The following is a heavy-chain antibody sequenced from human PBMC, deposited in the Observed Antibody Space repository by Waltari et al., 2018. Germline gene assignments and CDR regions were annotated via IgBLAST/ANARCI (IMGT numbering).Heavy chain of an antibody. CDR3: ARGRMGATGLGWFDP. CDR1: GYTFTSYY. Sequence: QVQLVQSGAEVKKPGASVKVSCKASGYTFTSYYMHWVRQAPGQGLEWMGIINPSGGSTSYAQKFQGRVTMTRDTSTSTVYMELSSLRSEDTAVYYCARGRMGATGLGWFDPWGQGTLVTVSS. D-gene: IGHD1-26*01. J-gene: IGHJ5*02. V-gene: IGHV1-46*01. CDR2: INPSGGST.